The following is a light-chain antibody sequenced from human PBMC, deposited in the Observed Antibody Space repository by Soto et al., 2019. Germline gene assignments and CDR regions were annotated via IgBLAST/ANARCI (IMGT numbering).Light chain of an antibody. CDR2: GAS. V-gene: IGKV3-15*01. Sequence: EIGMTQSPATLSVSPGERATLSCRASQSVSSNLAWYQQKPCQAPRLLIYGASTRATGIPARFSGSRSGTEFTLTISSLQSEDFAVYYCQQYNNWPPWTFGQGTKLEIK. CDR1: QSVSSN. J-gene: IGKJ2*02. CDR3: QQYNNWPPWT.